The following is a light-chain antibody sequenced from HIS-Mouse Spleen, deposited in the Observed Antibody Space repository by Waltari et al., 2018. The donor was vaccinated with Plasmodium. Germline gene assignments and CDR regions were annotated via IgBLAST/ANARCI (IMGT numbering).Light chain of an antibody. Sequence: SYELTQPPSVSVSTGQTARINCSGDALPKKYAYWYQQKSGQAPVLVIYEDSKRPSGIPGRFSGSSSGTMATLTISGAQVEDEADYYCYSTDSSGNHRVFGGGTKLTVL. V-gene: IGLV3-10*01. CDR2: EDS. CDR1: ALPKKY. J-gene: IGLJ3*02. CDR3: YSTDSSGNHRV.